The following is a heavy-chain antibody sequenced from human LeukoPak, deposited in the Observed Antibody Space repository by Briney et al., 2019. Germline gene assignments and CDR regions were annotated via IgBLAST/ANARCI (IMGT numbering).Heavy chain of an antibody. Sequence: SETLSLTCTVSGGSISSYYWSWIRQPAGKGLEWIGRIYSTGSTNYSPSLKSRVTMSVDTSKNQFSLRLRSVTAAAGTAGFDFWGQGALVTVSS. CDR2: IYSTGST. CDR1: GGSISSYY. J-gene: IGHJ4*02. V-gene: IGHV4-4*07. D-gene: IGHD6-13*01. CDR3: F.